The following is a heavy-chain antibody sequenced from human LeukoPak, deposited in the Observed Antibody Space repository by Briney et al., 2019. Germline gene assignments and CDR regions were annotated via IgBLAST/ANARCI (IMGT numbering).Heavy chain of an antibody. J-gene: IGHJ4*02. V-gene: IGHV3-7*03. D-gene: IGHD3-9*01. CDR3: ARDSGYRDY. CDR1: GFTFSNYW. Sequence: GGSLRLSCAASGFTFSNYWLSWVRQAPGKGLEWVANTKQDGSGKYFVDSVKGRFTISRDNAKNSLYLQMNSLRAEDTAVYYCARDSGYRDYWGQGTLVTVFS. CDR2: TKQDGSGK.